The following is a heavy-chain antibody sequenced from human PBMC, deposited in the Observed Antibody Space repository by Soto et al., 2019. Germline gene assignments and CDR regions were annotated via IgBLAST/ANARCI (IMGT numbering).Heavy chain of an antibody. CDR1: GLTFSRFA. V-gene: IGHV3-23*01. Sequence: EVQVLQSGGGLVQPGGSLRLSCAASGLTFSRFAMSWVRQAPGKGLEWVATIHGSGAITNYADSVRGRFTISRDNSKDTMYLQLNTLRVEDTAVYYCPKDKGPGSYTNWCFDVWGRGTLVTVSS. CDR3: PKDKGPGSYTNWCFDV. J-gene: IGHJ2*01. CDR2: IHGSGAIT. D-gene: IGHD3-10*01.